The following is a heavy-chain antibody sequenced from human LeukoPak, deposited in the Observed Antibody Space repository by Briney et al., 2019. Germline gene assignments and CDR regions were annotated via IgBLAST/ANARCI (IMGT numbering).Heavy chain of an antibody. CDR2: ISYDGSNK. D-gene: IGHD3-22*01. J-gene: IGHJ1*01. Sequence: GGSLRLSCAASGFTFRSYGMHWVRQAPGKGLEWVAVISYDGSNKYYADSVKGRFTISRDNSKNTLYLQMNSLRAEDTAVYYCAKDSSSGYPFQDWGQGALVTVSS. CDR1: GFTFRSYG. V-gene: IGHV3-30*18. CDR3: AKDSSSGYPFQD.